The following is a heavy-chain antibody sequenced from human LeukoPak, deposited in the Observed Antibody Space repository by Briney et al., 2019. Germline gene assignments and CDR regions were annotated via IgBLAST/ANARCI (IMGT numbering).Heavy chain of an antibody. CDR3: ARGSRFGVVGRDAFDI. J-gene: IGHJ3*02. Sequence: ASVKVSCKASGYTFTSYDINWVRQATGQGLEWMGWMNPNSGNTGYAQKFQGRVTMTRNTSISTAYMELSSLRSEDTAVYYCARGSRFGVVGRDAFDIWGQGTVVTVSS. CDR2: MNPNSGNT. D-gene: IGHD3-3*01. CDR1: GYTFTSYD. V-gene: IGHV1-8*01.